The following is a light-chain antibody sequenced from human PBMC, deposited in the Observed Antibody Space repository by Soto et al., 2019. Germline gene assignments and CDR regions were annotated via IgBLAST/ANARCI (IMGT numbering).Light chain of an antibody. CDR1: HTISSW. J-gene: IGKJ2*01. Sequence: DIQVTQSHSTLSGSVGDRVTITCRASHTISSWLAWYQQKPGKAPKLLIYKASTLKSGVPSRFSGSGSGTEFTLTISSLQPDDFATYYCQHYNSYSEAFGQRTMVDI. CDR3: QHYNSYSEA. V-gene: IGKV1-5*03. CDR2: KAS.